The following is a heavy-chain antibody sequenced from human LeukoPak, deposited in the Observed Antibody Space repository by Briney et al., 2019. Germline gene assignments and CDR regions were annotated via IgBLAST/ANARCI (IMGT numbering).Heavy chain of an antibody. CDR1: GFTFSSYG. CDR3: ARGDGYNDAEYLQH. Sequence: GGSLRLSCAASGFTFSSYGMHWVRQAPGKGLGWVAVIWYDGSNKYYGDSVKGRFTISRVNSKKTLYLQMNSLRVEDTGVYYCARGDGYNDAEYLQHWGQGTLVTVS. D-gene: IGHD5-24*01. CDR2: IWYDGSNK. V-gene: IGHV3-33*01. J-gene: IGHJ1*01.